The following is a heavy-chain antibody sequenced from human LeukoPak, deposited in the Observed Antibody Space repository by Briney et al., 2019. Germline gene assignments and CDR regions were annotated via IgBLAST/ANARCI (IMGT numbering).Heavy chain of an antibody. J-gene: IGHJ4*02. Sequence: RGSLRLSCAPSGFTCSSYSINWVRQAPGGGREWVSSISSSSSYIYYADSVKGRFTISRDNAKNSLYLQMNRLRAEDMGVYCCAREVKLGYCSSTSCYLGFDYWGQGTLVTVSS. CDR1: GFTCSSYS. CDR3: AREVKLGYCSSTSCYLGFDY. V-gene: IGHV3-21*01. D-gene: IGHD2-2*01. CDR2: ISSSSSYI.